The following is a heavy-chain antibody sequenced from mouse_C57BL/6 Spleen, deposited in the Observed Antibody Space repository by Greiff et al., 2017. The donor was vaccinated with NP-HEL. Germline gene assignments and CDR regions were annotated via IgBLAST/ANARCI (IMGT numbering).Heavy chain of an antibody. D-gene: IGHD2-14*01. Sequence: QVQLQESGAELVRPGASVKLSCKASGYTFTDYYINWVKQRPGQGLEWIARIYPGSGNTYYNEKFKGKATLTAEKSSSTAYMQLSSLTSEDSAVYFCARFGTEDYWGQGTTLTVSS. V-gene: IGHV1-76*01. CDR3: ARFGTEDY. CDR1: GYTFTDYY. J-gene: IGHJ2*01. CDR2: IYPGSGNT.